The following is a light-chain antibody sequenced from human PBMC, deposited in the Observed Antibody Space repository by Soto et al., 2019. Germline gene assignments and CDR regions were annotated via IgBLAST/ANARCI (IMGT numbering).Light chain of an antibody. CDR1: QSISSW. J-gene: IGKJ1*01. Sequence: DIQMTQSPSTLSASVGDRVTITCRASQSISSWLAWYQQKPGKAPKLLIYDASSLESGVPSRFSGSGSATEFTLTITSLQPEDVATYYCQQYNSYPWTFGQGTKVDIK. CDR3: QQYNSYPWT. V-gene: IGKV1-5*01. CDR2: DAS.